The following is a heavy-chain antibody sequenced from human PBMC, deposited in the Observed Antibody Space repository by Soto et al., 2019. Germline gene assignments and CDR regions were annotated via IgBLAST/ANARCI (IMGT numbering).Heavy chain of an antibody. V-gene: IGHV1-18*01. Sequence: APVKVPFRATGYSFSFYGINWVRQAPGQGLEWMGWINPSDGNRNFAQKFEDRVTMTTATSTNTVFLELRSLKSDDTAIYYCARDRLRGYDSSGFYSWGQGTMVTVSS. CDR2: INPSDGNR. CDR3: ARDRLRGYDSSGFYS. J-gene: IGHJ4*02. D-gene: IGHD3-22*01. CDR1: GYSFSFYG.